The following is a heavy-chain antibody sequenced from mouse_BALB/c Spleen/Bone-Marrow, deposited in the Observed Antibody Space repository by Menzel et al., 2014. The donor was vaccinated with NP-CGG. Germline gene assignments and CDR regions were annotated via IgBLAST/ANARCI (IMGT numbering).Heavy chain of an antibody. Sequence: DVKLVESGGGLVQPKGSLKLSCAASGFTFNTYAMNWVRQAPGKGLEWVARIRSKSNNYATYYADSVKDRFTISRDDSQSMLHLQMNNLKTEDTAMYYCVRQNYDYAWFAYWGQGTLVTVSA. V-gene: IGHV10-1*02. CDR1: GFTFNTYA. D-gene: IGHD2-4*01. CDR3: VRQNYDYAWFAY. J-gene: IGHJ3*01. CDR2: IRSKSNNYAT.